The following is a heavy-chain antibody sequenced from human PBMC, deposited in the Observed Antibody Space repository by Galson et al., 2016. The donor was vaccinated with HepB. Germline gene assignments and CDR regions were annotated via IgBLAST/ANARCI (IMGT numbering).Heavy chain of an antibody. CDR2: ISSSSSTI. J-gene: IGHJ3*01. CDR3: ARGVTSFDL. D-gene: IGHD3-16*01. V-gene: IGHV3-48*02. Sequence: SLRLSCAGSGFTFRSYSMNWVRQTPGRGLESISYISSSSSTIFYADSVKGRFTISRDNANNSLFLQMNSLRDEDTAVYYCARGVTSFDLWGQGTMVTVAS. CDR1: GFTFRSYS.